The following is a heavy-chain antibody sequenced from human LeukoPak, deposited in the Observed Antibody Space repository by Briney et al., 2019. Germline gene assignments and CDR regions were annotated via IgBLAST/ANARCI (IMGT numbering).Heavy chain of an antibody. CDR3: ARDDYYDSSGYYGFDY. D-gene: IGHD3-22*01. Sequence: GGSLRLSCAASGYNFSSYEMNWVRQAPGKGLEWVSYISSSGNRIYYADSVKGRFTISRDNAKNSLYLQMNSLRAEDTAGYYCARDDYYDSSGYYGFDYWGQGTLVTVSS. CDR1: GYNFSSYE. V-gene: IGHV3-48*03. J-gene: IGHJ4*02. CDR2: ISSSGNRI.